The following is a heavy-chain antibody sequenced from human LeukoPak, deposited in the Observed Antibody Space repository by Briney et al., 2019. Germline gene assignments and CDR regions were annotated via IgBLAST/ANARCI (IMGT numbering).Heavy chain of an antibody. V-gene: IGHV4-34*12. J-gene: IGHJ4*02. CDR3: ARVRYNWNRDFDY. CDR1: GGSFSGYY. CDR2: MFHSGRA. D-gene: IGHD1-20*01. Sequence: SETLSLTCAVYGGSFSGYYWSWIRQPPGKELEWLGSMFHSGRAFYNPSLKSRVNISVDTSKNQFSLKLTSVTAADTAVYYCARVRYNWNRDFDYWGQGTLVTVSS.